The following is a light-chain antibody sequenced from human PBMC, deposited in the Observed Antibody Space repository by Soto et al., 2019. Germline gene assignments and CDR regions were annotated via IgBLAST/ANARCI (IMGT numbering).Light chain of an antibody. CDR2: GAS. Sequence: EFVLTQSPGTLSLSPGERATLSCRASQSLTNSFIAWYQQKPGQAPRLLIYGASSRATGIPDRFSGSGSGTDFTLTISRLEPEDFAVYYCQQYGSSPITFGQGTRREIK. CDR1: QSLTNSF. V-gene: IGKV3-20*01. CDR3: QQYGSSPIT. J-gene: IGKJ5*01.